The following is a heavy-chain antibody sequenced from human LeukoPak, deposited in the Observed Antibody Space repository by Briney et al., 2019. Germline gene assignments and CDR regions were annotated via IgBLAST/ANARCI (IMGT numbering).Heavy chain of an antibody. CDR1: GFTFSNYA. Sequence: GESLKISCVVSGFTFSNYAMNWVRQAPGKGLEWVSFISSSSSRNMYYADSVKGRFTISRDNAQNSLYLHMSGLRDEDTAVYYCARGDGFHHFDYWGRGALVTVSS. D-gene: IGHD5-24*01. V-gene: IGHV3-48*02. CDR2: ISSSSSRNM. J-gene: IGHJ4*02. CDR3: ARGDGFHHFDY.